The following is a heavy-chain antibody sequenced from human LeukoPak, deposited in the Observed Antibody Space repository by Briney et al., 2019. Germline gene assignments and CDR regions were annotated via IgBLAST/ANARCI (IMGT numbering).Heavy chain of an antibody. V-gene: IGHV5-51*01. CDR2: IYPGDSDT. CDR3: TVGATTSRDAFDI. J-gene: IGHJ3*02. CDR1: GYSFTSYW. D-gene: IGHD3-16*01. Sequence: GESLKISCKGSGYSFTSYWIGWVCQMPGKGLEWMGIIYPGDSDTRYSPSFQGQVTISADKSISTAYLQWSSLKASDTAMYYCTVGATTSRDAFDIWGQGTMVTVSS.